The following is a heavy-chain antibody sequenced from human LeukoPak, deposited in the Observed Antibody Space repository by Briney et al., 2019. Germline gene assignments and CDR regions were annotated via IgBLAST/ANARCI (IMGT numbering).Heavy chain of an antibody. CDR3: ARDRVGSGWPRPWYFEF. V-gene: IGHV1-2*02. J-gene: IGHJ4*02. D-gene: IGHD6-19*01. CDR2: INPNTGAT. Sequence: ASVKVSCKPSGYTFTGYYLHSVRQAPGQGLEWMGWINPNTGATIYAEKSQGRVTMTRDTSIDTAYMEMRSLRSDDTAVYYCARDRVGSGWPRPWYFEFWGQGTLITVSS. CDR1: GYTFTGYY.